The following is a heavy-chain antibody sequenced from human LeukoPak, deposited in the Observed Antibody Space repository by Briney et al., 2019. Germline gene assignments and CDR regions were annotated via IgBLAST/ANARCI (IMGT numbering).Heavy chain of an antibody. CDR1: VCSINRYY. CDR3: GRQAYTASYYFVDY. J-gene: IGHJ4*02. Sequence: SETLSLTCTVSVCSINRYYWVWVRQPAGKGLEWIGRIYPTGTTNYSPSFKSRLTMSLDTSKNQFSLKLRSVTAADTAVYYCGRQAYTASYYFVDYWSQGTLVTVSS. V-gene: IGHV4-4*07. D-gene: IGHD3-10*01. CDR2: IYPTGTT.